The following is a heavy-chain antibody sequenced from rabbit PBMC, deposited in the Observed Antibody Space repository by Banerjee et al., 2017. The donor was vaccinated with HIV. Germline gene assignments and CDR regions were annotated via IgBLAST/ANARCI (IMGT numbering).Heavy chain of an antibody. V-gene: IGHV1S40*01. J-gene: IGHJ4*01. Sequence: QQLVESGGGLVKPGASLTLTCKASGFSFSSGYYMCWVRQAPGKGLEWIGCIGTGSGSTWYASWAKGRFTISKPSSTTMTLQMTSLTAADTATYFCAGGYGGTGYGYHLHLWGQGTLVTVS. CDR3: AGGYGGTGYGYHLHL. D-gene: IGHD8-1*01. CDR2: IGTGSGST. CDR1: GFSFSSGYY.